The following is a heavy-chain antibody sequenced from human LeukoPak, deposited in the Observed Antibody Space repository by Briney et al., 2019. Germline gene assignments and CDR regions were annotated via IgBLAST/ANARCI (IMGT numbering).Heavy chain of an antibody. Sequence: GGSLRLSCTASGFTFGDYAMSWVRQAPRKGLEWVGFIRSKAYGGTTEYAASVKGRFTISRDDSKSIAYLQMNSLKTEDTAVYYCTRVESSGWYNYFDYWGQGTLVTVSS. CDR3: TRVESSGWYNYFDY. J-gene: IGHJ4*02. CDR1: GFTFGDYA. V-gene: IGHV3-49*04. CDR2: IRSKAYGGTT. D-gene: IGHD6-19*01.